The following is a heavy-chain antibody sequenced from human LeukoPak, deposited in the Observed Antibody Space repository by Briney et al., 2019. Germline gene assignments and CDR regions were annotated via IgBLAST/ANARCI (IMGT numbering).Heavy chain of an antibody. CDR1: GYTLTELS. J-gene: IGHJ6*02. V-gene: IGHV1-24*01. D-gene: IGHD3-3*01. CDR2: FDPEDGET. Sequence: ASVKVSCKVSGYTLTELSMHWVRQAPGKGLEWMGGFDPEDGETIYAQKFQGRVTITRDTSASTAYMELSSLRSEDTAVYYCARVQYHEDFWSGYYYYYGMDVWGQGTTVTVSS. CDR3: ARVQYHEDFWSGYYYYYGMDV.